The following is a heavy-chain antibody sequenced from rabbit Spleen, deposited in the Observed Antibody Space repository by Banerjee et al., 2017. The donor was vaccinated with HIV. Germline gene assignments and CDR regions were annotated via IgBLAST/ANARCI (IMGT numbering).Heavy chain of an antibody. V-gene: IGHV1S40*01. CDR2: VYAGSTATT. J-gene: IGHJ4*01. CDR1: EFSFSPVNW. Sequence: QSLEESGGDLVKPGASLTLTCTASEFSFSPVNWIYWVRQAPGKGLEWIGTVYAGSTATTDYARWAKGRVTISKTSSTTVTLQMTSLTAADPATYFCARNFDLWGPGTLVIVS. CDR3: ARNFDL.